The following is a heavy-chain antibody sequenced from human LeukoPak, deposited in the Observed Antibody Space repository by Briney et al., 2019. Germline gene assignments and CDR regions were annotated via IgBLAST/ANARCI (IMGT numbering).Heavy chain of an antibody. CDR2: ISPDGSST. D-gene: IGHD3-10*01. J-gene: IGHJ4*02. CDR1: GFTFRNYW. Sequence: GGSLRLSCVASGFTFRNYWMHWVRQAPGKGLVWLSRISPDGSSTTYADSVKGRFTISRDNSKNTLYLQMNSLRAEDTAVYYCARDRDGSFHYWGQGTLVTVSS. V-gene: IGHV3-74*01. CDR3: ARDRDGSFHY.